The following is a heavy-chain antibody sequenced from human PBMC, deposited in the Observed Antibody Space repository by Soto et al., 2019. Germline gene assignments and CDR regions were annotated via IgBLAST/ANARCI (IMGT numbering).Heavy chain of an antibody. CDR2: IDPSDSYT. J-gene: IGHJ6*02. V-gene: IGHV5-10-1*01. Sequence: GESLKISCNGSGYSFTSYWISWVRQMPGKGLEWMGRIDPSDSYTNYSPSFQGHVTISADKSISTAYLQWSSLKASDTAMYYCASWDDCSSTSCSNYYYGMDVWGQGTTVTVS. CDR3: ASWDDCSSTSCSNYYYGMDV. CDR1: GYSFTSYW. D-gene: IGHD2-2*01.